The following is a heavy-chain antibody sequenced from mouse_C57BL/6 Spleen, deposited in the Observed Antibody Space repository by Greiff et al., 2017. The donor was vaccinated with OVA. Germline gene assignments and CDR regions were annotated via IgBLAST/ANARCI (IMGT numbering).Heavy chain of an antibody. Sequence: QVQLQQPGAELVRPGSSVKLSCKASGYTFTSYWMDWVKQRPGQGLEWIGNIYPSDSETHYNQKFKDKATLTVDKSSSTAYMQLSSLTSEDSAVYYCARSYDYDVEAMDYWGQGTSVTVSS. V-gene: IGHV1-61*01. CDR3: ARSYDYDVEAMDY. CDR1: GYTFTSYW. J-gene: IGHJ4*01. D-gene: IGHD2-4*01. CDR2: IYPSDSET.